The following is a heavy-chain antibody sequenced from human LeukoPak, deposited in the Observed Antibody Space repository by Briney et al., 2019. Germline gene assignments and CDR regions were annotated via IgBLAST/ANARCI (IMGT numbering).Heavy chain of an antibody. Sequence: SVKVSCKASGGTFSSYAISWVRQAPGQGLEWMGGIIPIFGTTNYAQKFQGRVTITTDESTSTAYMELSSLRSEDTAVYYCASYYYDSSGYQDWFDPWGQGTLVTVSS. CDR3: ASYYYDSSGYQDWFDP. CDR2: IIPIFGTT. J-gene: IGHJ5*02. V-gene: IGHV1-69*05. D-gene: IGHD3-22*01. CDR1: GGTFSSYA.